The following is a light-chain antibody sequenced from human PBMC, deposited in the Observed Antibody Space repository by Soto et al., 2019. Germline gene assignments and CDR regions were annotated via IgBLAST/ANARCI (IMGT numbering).Light chain of an antibody. J-gene: IGKJ1*01. Sequence: DLQMTQSPSTLSASVGDIVTITFLASQSISNSLNWYQQRPGKAPKLLIYGTSSLQSGVPSRFSGSGSGTDFTLTISSLQREDFATYYCQQSYSSSWTFGQGTKVDIK. V-gene: IGKV1-39*01. CDR1: QSISNS. CDR2: GTS. CDR3: QQSYSSSWT.